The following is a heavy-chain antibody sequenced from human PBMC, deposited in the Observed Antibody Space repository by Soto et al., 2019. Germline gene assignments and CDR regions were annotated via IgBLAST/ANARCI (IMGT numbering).Heavy chain of an antibody. Sequence: EVQLLESGGGLVQPGGSLRLSCAASGFTFSSYAMSWVRQAPGKGLEWVSAISGSGGSTYYADSVKGRFTISRDNSKNTLYLQMNSLRSEDTAVYYCAATATVTTAHWYFDLWGRGTLVTVSS. V-gene: IGHV3-23*01. CDR3: AATATVTTAHWYFDL. CDR2: ISGSGGST. D-gene: IGHD4-17*01. J-gene: IGHJ2*01. CDR1: GFTFSSYA.